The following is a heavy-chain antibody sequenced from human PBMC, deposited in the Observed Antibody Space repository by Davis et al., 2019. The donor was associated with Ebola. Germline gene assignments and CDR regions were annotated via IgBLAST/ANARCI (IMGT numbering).Heavy chain of an antibody. D-gene: IGHD3-22*01. Sequence: SVKVSCKASGGTFSSYAISWVRQAPGQGLEWMGGIIPIFGTANYAQRFQGRVTITADESRTTAYMELSSLRSEDTAVYYCAKDRYYDNNPLYYKSECWGQGTLVTVSS. CDR3: AKDRYYDNNPLYYKSEC. CDR1: GGTFSSYA. V-gene: IGHV1-69*13. J-gene: IGHJ4*02. CDR2: IIPIFGTA.